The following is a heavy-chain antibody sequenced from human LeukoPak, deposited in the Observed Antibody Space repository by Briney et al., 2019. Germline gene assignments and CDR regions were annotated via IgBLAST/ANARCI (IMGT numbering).Heavy chain of an antibody. D-gene: IGHD3-9*01. CDR3: ARETFGTYYDILTGHPKGFDY. Sequence: ASVKVSCKASGGTFSSYAISWVRQAPGQGLEWMGWINPNSGGTNYAQKFQGRVTMTRDTSISTAYMELSRLRSDDTAVYYCARETFGTYYDILTGHPKGFDYWGQGTLVTVSS. V-gene: IGHV1-2*02. CDR1: GGTFSSYA. J-gene: IGHJ4*02. CDR2: INPNSGGT.